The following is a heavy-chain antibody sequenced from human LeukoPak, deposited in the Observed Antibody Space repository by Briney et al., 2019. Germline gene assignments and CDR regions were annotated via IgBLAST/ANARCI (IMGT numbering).Heavy chain of an antibody. CDR2: LSFDGSST. D-gene: IGHD6-19*01. J-gene: IGHJ4*02. CDR3: SRSPEWHWLSHFDF. V-gene: IGHV3-30*03. CDR1: GFTLRSSG. Sequence: GGSLRLSCAASGFTLRSSGVHWVRQLPGQALEWVATLSFDGSSTFYADSVKGRFTISRDTSNNTLWLEMNSLRPEDTARYHCSRSPEWHWLSHFDFWGLGTLVSVSS.